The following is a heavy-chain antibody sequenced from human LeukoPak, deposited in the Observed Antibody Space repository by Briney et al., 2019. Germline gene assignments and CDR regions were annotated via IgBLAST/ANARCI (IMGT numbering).Heavy chain of an antibody. J-gene: IGHJ6*03. CDR3: ASTRYSSSWTDYYYYYYYMDV. CDR1: GGSISSYY. Sequence: SETLSLTCTVSGGSISSYYWSWIRQPAGKGLEWIGRFYTSGSTNYNPSLKSRVTMSVDTSKNQFSLKLSSVTAADTAVYYCASTRYSSSWTDYYYYYYYMDVWGKGTTVTVSS. V-gene: IGHV4-4*07. CDR2: FYTSGST. D-gene: IGHD6-13*01.